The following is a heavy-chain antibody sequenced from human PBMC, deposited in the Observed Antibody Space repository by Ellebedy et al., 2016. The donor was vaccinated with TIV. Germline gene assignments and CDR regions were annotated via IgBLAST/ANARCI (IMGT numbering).Heavy chain of an antibody. Sequence: AASAKVSCKASGGTISRHTMNWVRQAPGQGLEWMGAIIHIYGTPIYAPRFRGRVTITADASTSTDSMEVRSLTSDDTAVYYCARETQYPGQRIYSPDSWGQGTLVTVSS. J-gene: IGHJ4*02. V-gene: IGHV1-69*13. CDR1: GGTISRHT. CDR3: ARETQYPGQRIYSPDS. D-gene: IGHD4-11*01. CDR2: IIHIYGTP.